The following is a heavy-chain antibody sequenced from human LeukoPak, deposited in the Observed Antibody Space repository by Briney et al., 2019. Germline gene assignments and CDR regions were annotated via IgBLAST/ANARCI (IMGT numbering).Heavy chain of an antibody. Sequence: SETLSLTCAVYGGSFSGYYWTWIRQPPGEGLEWIGEINHSGSTNYNPSLKGRVTISVDTSKNQFSLKLSSVTAADTAVYYCARGLPFPRLAEFEYWGQGTLVTVSS. D-gene: IGHD6-19*01. V-gene: IGHV4-34*01. J-gene: IGHJ4*02. CDR3: ARGLPFPRLAEFEY. CDR1: GGSFSGYY. CDR2: INHSGST.